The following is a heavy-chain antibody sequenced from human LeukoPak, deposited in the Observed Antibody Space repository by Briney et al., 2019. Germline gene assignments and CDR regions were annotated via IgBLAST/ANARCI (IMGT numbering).Heavy chain of an antibody. CDR1: GGFISSGGYY. Sequence: SETLSLACTVSGGFISSGGYYWSWIRQHPGKGLEWIGYIYYSGSTYYNPSLKSRVTISVDTSKNQFSLKLSSVTAADTAVYYCARVSSSWYPSWFDPWGQGTLVTVSS. J-gene: IGHJ5*02. V-gene: IGHV4-31*03. CDR3: ARVSSSWYPSWFDP. CDR2: IYYSGST. D-gene: IGHD6-13*01.